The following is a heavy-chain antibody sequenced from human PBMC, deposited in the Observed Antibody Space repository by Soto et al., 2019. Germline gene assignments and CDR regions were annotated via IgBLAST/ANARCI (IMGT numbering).Heavy chain of an antibody. CDR1: GFTFSSYG. V-gene: IGHV3-30*18. CDR2: ISYDGSNK. J-gene: IGHJ6*03. Sequence: QPGGSLRLSCAASGFTFSSYGMHWVRQAPGKGLEWVAVISYDGSNKYYADSVKGRFTISRDNSKKTLYLQMNSLRAEDTAVYYCAKDFGYCSSTRCYAGYYYYMYVWVKGTTVPVS. D-gene: IGHD2-2*01. CDR3: AKDFGYCSSTRCYAGYYYYMYV.